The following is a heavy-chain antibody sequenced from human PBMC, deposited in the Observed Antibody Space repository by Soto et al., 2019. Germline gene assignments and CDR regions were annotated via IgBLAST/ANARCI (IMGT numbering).Heavy chain of an antibody. CDR2: VSGSGGST. Sequence: GGSLRLSCAASGFTFTNYGMSWVRQAPGKGLEWVSTVSGSGGSTNYADSVKGRFTISRDNSKNTLYLEMNSLRAEDTAIYYCARDLDYGGNSEASDVWGQGTMVTVSS. CDR3: ARDLDYGGNSEASDV. V-gene: IGHV3-23*01. CDR1: GFTFTNYG. J-gene: IGHJ3*01. D-gene: IGHD4-17*01.